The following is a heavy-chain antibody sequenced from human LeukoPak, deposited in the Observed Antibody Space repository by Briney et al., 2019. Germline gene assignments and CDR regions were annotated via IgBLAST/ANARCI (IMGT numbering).Heavy chain of an antibody. J-gene: IGHJ4*02. CDR1: GFTFSSHA. V-gene: IGHV3-30-3*01. D-gene: IGHD5-24*01. CDR2: VSHDASKN. CDR3: ARASTWLGCYFDY. Sequence: PGGSLRLSCAASGFTFSSHAMVWARQAPGKGLEWLSFVSHDASKNFHADSVRGRFTISRDNSKNTLYLQMNSLRVDDTALYYCARASTWLGCYFDYWGQGALVTVSS.